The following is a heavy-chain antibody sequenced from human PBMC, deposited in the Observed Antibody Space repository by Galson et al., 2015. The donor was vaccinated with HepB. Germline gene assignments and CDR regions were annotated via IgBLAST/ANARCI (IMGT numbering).Heavy chain of an antibody. CDR1: GYTFTSYG. V-gene: IGHV1-18*01. J-gene: IGHJ4*02. CDR2: ISAYNGNT. D-gene: IGHD6-13*01. Sequence: SVKVSCKASGYTFTSYGISWVRQAPGQGLEWMGWISAYNGNTNYAQKPQGRVTMTTDTSTSTAYMELRSLRSDDTAVYYCARGPQYSIAAAGTPDYWGQGTLVTVSS. CDR3: ARGPQYSIAAAGTPDY.